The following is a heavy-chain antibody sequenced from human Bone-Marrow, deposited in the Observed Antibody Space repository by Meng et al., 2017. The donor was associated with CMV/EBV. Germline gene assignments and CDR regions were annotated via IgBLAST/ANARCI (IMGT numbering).Heavy chain of an antibody. CDR2: FIPVFKTT. J-gene: IGHJ4*02. V-gene: IGHV1-69*15. CDR3: AREFAYYSDSSGYYLDF. Sequence: GIFRSSGVSWVRQAPGQGLEWMGSFIPVFKTTNYAQKFQGRLAITADESTSTAYMELRSLRSEGTAVYYCAREFAYYSDSSGYYLDFWGQGSLVTSPQ. CDR1: GIFRSSG. D-gene: IGHD3-22*01.